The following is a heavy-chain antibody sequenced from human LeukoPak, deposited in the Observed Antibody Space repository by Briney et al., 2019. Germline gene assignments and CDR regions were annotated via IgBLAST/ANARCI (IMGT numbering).Heavy chain of an antibody. D-gene: IGHD1-26*01. Sequence: GGSLRLSCAVSGFTFSNYAMSWVRQAPGRGLEWVSAISGDADSTYYADSVKGRFTISRDNSKNTLYLQMNSLRADDTAVYYCAKKEGGFDHWGQGALVTVSS. CDR3: AKKEGGFDH. CDR2: ISGDADST. CDR1: GFTFSNYA. J-gene: IGHJ4*02. V-gene: IGHV3-23*01.